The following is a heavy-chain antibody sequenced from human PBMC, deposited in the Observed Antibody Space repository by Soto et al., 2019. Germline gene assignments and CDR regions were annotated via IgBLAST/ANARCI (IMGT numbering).Heavy chain of an antibody. J-gene: IGHJ6*02. CDR1: GGSISSYY. Sequence: SETLSLTCTVSGGSISSYYWSWIRQPPGKGLEWIGYIYYSGSTNYNPSLKSRVTISVDTSKNQFSLKLSSVTAADTAVYYCARVISRANSYYYGMDVWGQGTTVTVSS. CDR3: ARVISRANSYYYGMDV. CDR2: IYYSGST. V-gene: IGHV4-59*01.